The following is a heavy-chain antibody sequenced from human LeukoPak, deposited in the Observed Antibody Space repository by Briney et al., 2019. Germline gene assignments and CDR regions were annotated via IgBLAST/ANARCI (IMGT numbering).Heavy chain of an antibody. J-gene: IGHJ6*03. CDR2: IHTSGST. CDR1: GGSITSYY. D-gene: IGHD6-13*01. CDR3: ARYSSSWYGREYYYYYYMDV. V-gene: IGHV4-4*07. Sequence: PSETLSLTCTVSGGSITSYYWSWLRQPAGKGLEWIGRIHTSGSTNYNPSLKSRVTISVDTSKNQFSLKLSSVTAADTAVYYCARYSSSWYGREYYYYYYMDVWGKGTTVTVSS.